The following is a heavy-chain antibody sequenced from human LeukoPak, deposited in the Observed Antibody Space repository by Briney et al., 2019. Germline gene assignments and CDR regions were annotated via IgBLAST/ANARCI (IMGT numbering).Heavy chain of an antibody. J-gene: IGHJ3*02. Sequence: GGSLRLSCAASGFTFSSYSMNWVRQAPGKGLEWVSYISSSSSTIYYADSAKGRFTISRDNAKNSLYLQMNSLRAEDTAVYYCAKGSNILGFAFDIWGQGTMVTVSS. V-gene: IGHV3-48*01. CDR1: GFTFSSYS. CDR3: AKGSNILGFAFDI. D-gene: IGHD3-9*01. CDR2: ISSSSSTI.